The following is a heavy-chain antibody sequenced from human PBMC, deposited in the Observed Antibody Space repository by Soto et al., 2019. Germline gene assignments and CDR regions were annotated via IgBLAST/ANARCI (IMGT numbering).Heavy chain of an antibody. J-gene: IGHJ6*02. CDR1: GGSFGGYY. CDR3: ARGVYPFGAVSFRYGMDV. CDR2: INHSGST. D-gene: IGHD3-16*01. V-gene: IGHV4-34*01. Sequence: KASETLSLTCAVYGGSFGGYYWSWIRQPPGKGLEWIGEINHSGSTNYNPSLKSRVTISVDTSKNQFSLKLSSVTAADTAVYYCARGVYPFGAVSFRYGMDVWGQGTTVTVSS.